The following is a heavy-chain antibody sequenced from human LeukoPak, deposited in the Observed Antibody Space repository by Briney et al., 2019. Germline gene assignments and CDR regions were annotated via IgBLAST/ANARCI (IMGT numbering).Heavy chain of an antibody. V-gene: IGHV3-23*01. J-gene: IGHJ6*03. Sequence: GGSLRLSCAASGFTFSSYAMSWVRQAPGKGLEWVSSISSSSIYVYYADSVKGRFTISRDNSKNTLYLQMNSLRTEDTAVYYCAKGGAVSSKSITLIRGTRKYYYYMDVWGKGTTVTISS. CDR2: ISSSSIYV. D-gene: IGHD3-10*01. CDR3: AKGGAVSSKSITLIRGTRKYYYYMDV. CDR1: GFTFSSYA.